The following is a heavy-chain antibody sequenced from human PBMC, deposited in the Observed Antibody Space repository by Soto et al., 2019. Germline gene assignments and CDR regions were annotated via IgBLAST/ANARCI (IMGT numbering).Heavy chain of an antibody. CDR1: GFTFSSYA. CDR3: AKDSGGWAHRTLNWFDP. CDR2: ISGSGGST. J-gene: IGHJ5*02. D-gene: IGHD1-26*01. Sequence: GGSLRLSCAASGFTFSSYAMSWVRQAPGKGLEWVSAISGSGGSTYYADSVKGRFTISRDNSKNTLYLQMNSLRAEDTAVYYCAKDSGGWAHRTLNWFDPWGQGTLVTVSS. V-gene: IGHV3-23*01.